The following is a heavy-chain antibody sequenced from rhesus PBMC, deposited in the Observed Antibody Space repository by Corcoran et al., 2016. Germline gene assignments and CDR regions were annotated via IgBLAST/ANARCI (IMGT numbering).Heavy chain of an antibody. V-gene: IGHV4-165*02. J-gene: IGHJ5-1*01. D-gene: IGHD7-45*01. CDR2: IGGGRGTP. Sequence: QVQLQESGPGLVKPSETLSLTCAVSGGSISGYYWNWIRQTSGKGPEWIGYIGGGRGTPYYTPPLKSRVTISTDPSKNQFSLKLNSVTAADTAVYYCARAWGSGLNRFDVWGAGVLVTVSS. CDR1: GGSISGYY. CDR3: ARAWGSGLNRFDV.